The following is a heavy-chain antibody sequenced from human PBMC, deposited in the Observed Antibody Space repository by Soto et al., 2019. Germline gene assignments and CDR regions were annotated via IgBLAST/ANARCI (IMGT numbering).Heavy chain of an antibody. CDR3: ARGPITFGGVIVIQSWFDP. J-gene: IGHJ5*02. D-gene: IGHD3-16*02. CDR1: GYTFTGYY. V-gene: IGHV1-2*02. Sequence: AAVKVSCKASGYTFTGYYMHWVRQAPGQGLEGMGWINPNSGGTNYAQKFQGRVTMTRDTSTSTAYMELSRLRSDDTAVYYCARGPITFGGVIVIQSWFDPWGQGTLVTVSS. CDR2: INPNSGGT.